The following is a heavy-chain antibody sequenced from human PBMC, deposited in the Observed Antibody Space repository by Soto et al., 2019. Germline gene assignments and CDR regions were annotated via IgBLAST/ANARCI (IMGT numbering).Heavy chain of an antibody. CDR1: GYSFTVYP. V-gene: IGHV1-3*01. D-gene: IGHD2-21*01. CDR2: INPANGNR. J-gene: IGHJ3*02. Sequence: QVHLVQSGAEVRKPGASVKLSCKASGYSFTVYPIHWVRQAPGQGLEWLGWINPANGNRAYSPKFQGRVTITRDTSANTAYLDLSSLRSDDTALYYCARDGEYQSLDDALDMWGQGTMLTVSS. CDR3: ARDGEYQSLDDALDM.